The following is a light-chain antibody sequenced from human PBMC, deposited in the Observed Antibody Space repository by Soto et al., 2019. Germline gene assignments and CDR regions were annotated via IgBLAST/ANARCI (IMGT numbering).Light chain of an antibody. J-gene: IGKJ4*01. Sequence: IVMTQSPATLSVSPGDRATLYCRASQSISSNLAWYQQKPGQAPRLLMFRTSSRATGFPARFSGSGSGTEFNLTISSLQSEDFGVYYCQQYNNWPRATFGGGTKVDIK. V-gene: IGKV3-15*01. CDR2: RTS. CDR3: QQYNNWPRAT. CDR1: QSISSN.